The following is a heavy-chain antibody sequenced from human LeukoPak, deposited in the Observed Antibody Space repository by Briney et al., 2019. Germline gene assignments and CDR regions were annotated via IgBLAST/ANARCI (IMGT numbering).Heavy chain of an antibody. CDR3: ARDGAPAISLRYFDSTQAFDI. CDR2: IYYSGST. D-gene: IGHD3-9*01. J-gene: IGHJ3*02. CDR1: GGSISSGSYY. V-gene: IGHV4-39*07. Sequence: SGTLSLTCTVSGGSISSGSYYWSCIRQPPGKGLEWIGNIYYSGSTDYNPSLKSRVTISVDTSKNQFSLKLSSVTAADTAVYYCARDGAPAISLRYFDSTQAFDIWGQGTMVTVSS.